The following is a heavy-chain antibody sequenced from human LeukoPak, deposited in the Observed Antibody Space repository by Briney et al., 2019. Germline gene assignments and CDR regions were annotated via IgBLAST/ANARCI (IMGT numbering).Heavy chain of an antibody. V-gene: IGHV4-39*01. CDR1: GGSFSGYY. Sequence: HPSETLSLTCGVHGGSFSGYYWGWIRQPPGKGLEWIGSIYYSGSTYYNPSLKSRVTMSVDTPKNQFSLKMSSVTAADTAVYYCARTPEVVGWFDPWGQGTLVTVSS. CDR3: ARTPEVVGWFDP. CDR2: IYYSGST. J-gene: IGHJ5*02.